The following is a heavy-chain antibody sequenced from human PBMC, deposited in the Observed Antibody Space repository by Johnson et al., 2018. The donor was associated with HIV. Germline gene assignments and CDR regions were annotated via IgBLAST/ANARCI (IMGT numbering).Heavy chain of an antibody. Sequence: QVQLVESGGGLVKPGGSLRLSCVASGFSFSDYYMSWIRQAPGKGLEWISYMSSSGSTIYHAESVKGRFTISRDISKNRLYLEMKGLGPEDTALYYCAKSYQASICRESVPYGAFYIWDLGTIVTVSS. J-gene: IGHJ3*02. V-gene: IGHV3-11*04. D-gene: IGHD3-10*01. CDR2: MSSSGSTI. CDR1: GFSFSDYY. CDR3: AKSYQASICRESVPYGAFYI.